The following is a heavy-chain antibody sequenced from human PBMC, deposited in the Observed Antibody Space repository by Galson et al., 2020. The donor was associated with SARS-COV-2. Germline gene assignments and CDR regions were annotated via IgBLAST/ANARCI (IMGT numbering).Heavy chain of an antibody. D-gene: IGHD3-16*01. CDR2: INHSGST. J-gene: IGHJ4*02. V-gene: IGHV4-34*01. CDR1: GGSFSGYY. Sequence: SETLSLTCAVYGGSFSGYYWSWIRQPPGKGLEWIGEINHSGSTNYNPSLKSRVTISVDTSKNQFSLKLSSVTAADTAVYYCAVGENGGFTDWGQGTLVTVSS. CDR3: AVGENGGFTD.